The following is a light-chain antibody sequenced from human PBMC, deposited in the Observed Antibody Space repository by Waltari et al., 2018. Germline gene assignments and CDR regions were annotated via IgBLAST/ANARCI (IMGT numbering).Light chain of an antibody. Sequence: QSVLTQAPSASGTPGQRVTISCSGSNSNIGSYIVSWYQQLPGTAPKLLIYSNNQRPSGVPDRFSGSKAGTSALLAISGLQSEDEAEYFCAAWDDTLSGYVFGTGTKVTVL. CDR3: AAWDDTLSGYV. J-gene: IGLJ1*01. CDR1: NSNIGSYI. CDR2: SNN. V-gene: IGLV1-44*01.